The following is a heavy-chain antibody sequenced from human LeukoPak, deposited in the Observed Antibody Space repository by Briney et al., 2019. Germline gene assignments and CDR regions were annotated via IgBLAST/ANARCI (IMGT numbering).Heavy chain of an antibody. CDR2: IWHNGSYK. Sequence: PGGSLRLSCAASGFTFSSYGMHWVRQAPGKGPEWVGVIWHNGSYKHYADSVKGRFTISRDNYKNTLYLQMNSLRAEDTAVYYCARALRYCSGGSCYSVDYWGQGTLVTVSS. V-gene: IGHV3-33*01. CDR3: ARALRYCSGGSCYSVDY. D-gene: IGHD2-15*01. J-gene: IGHJ4*02. CDR1: GFTFSSYG.